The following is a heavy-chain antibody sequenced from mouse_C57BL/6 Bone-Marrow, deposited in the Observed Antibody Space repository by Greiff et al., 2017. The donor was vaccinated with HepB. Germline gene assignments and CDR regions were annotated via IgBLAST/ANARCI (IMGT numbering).Heavy chain of an antibody. D-gene: IGHD1-1*01. V-gene: IGHV1-50*01. CDR1: GYTFTSYW. J-gene: IGHJ2*01. CDR2: IDPSDSYT. Sequence: QVQLQQPGAELVKPGASVKLSCKASGYTFTSYWVQWVKQRPGQGLEWIGEIDPSDSYTNYNQKFKGKATLTVDTSSSTAYMQLSSLTSEDSAVYYCARRDYYYGSLYYFDYWGQGTTLTVSS. CDR3: ARRDYYYGSLYYFDY.